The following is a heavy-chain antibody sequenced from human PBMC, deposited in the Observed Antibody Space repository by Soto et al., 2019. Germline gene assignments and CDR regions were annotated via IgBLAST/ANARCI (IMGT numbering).Heavy chain of an antibody. V-gene: IGHV1-18*01. CDR1: GYTFTSYG. CDR2: ISAYNGNT. Sequence: ASVKVSCKASGYTFTSYGISWVRQAPGQGLEWMGWISAYNGNTNYAQKLQGRVTMTTDTSTSTAYMELRSLRSDDTAVYYCARGLAWRPAASDDYYYYMDVWGKGTTVTVSS. CDR3: ARGLAWRPAASDDYYYYMDV. D-gene: IGHD2-2*01. J-gene: IGHJ6*03.